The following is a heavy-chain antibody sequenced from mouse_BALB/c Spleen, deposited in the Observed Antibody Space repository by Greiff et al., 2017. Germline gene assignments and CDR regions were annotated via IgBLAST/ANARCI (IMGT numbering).Heavy chain of an antibody. CDR2: ISNGGGST. D-gene: IGHD2-1*01. CDR3: ARSYGNYEFAY. Sequence: EVMLVESGGGLVQPGGSLKLSCAASGFTFSSYNMSWVRQTPEKRLEWVAYISNGGGSTYYPDTVKGRFTISRDNAKNTLYLQMSSLKSEDTAMYYCARSYGNYEFAYWGQGTLVTVAA. CDR1: GFTFSSYN. J-gene: IGHJ3*01. V-gene: IGHV5-12-2*01.